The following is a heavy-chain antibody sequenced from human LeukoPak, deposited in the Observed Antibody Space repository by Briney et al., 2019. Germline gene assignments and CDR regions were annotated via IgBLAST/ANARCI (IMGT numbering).Heavy chain of an antibody. CDR2: MYHSGST. V-gene: IGHV4-38-2*02. CDR3: VRRKADSSGYYYVDF. Sequence: PSETLSLTCTVSGDSVSSDYIWGWVRQPPGKGLEWIGSMYHSGSTYYNPSLKSRVTISIDTSKNQFSLRLSSVTAADTAVYYCVRRKADSSGYYYVDFWGQGTLVTVSS. D-gene: IGHD3-22*01. CDR1: GDSVSSDYI. J-gene: IGHJ4*02.